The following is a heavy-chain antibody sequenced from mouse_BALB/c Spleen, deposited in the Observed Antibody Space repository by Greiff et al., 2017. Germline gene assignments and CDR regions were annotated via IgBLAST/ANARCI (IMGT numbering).Heavy chain of an antibody. V-gene: IGHV3-2*02. CDR3: ASYYYGSSYWYFEV. Sequence: DVQLQESGPGLVKPSQSLSLTCTVTGYSITSDYAWNWIRQFPGNKLEWMGYISYSGSTSYNPSLKSRISITRDTSKNQFFLQLNSVTTEDTATYDCASYYYGSSYWYFEVWGAGTTVTVSS. J-gene: IGHJ1*01. CDR1: GYSITSDYA. CDR2: ISYSGST. D-gene: IGHD1-1*01.